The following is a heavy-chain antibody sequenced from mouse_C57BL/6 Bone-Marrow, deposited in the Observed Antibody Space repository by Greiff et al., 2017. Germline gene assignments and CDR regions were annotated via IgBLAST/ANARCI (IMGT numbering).Heavy chain of an antibody. CDR3: TTGSLYFDY. CDR2: IDPENGDT. Sequence: EVQLQQPGAELVRPGASVKLSCTASGFNIKDDYMHWVKQRPEQGLEWIGWIDPENGDTEYASKFQGKATITADTSSNTAYLQLSSLTSEDTAVYYCTTGSLYFDYWGQGTTLTVSS. D-gene: IGHD6-2*01. J-gene: IGHJ2*01. V-gene: IGHV14-4*01. CDR1: GFNIKDDY.